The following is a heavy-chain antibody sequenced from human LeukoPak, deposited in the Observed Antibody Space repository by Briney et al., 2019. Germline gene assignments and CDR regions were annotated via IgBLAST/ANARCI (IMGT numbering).Heavy chain of an antibody. Sequence: GASVKVSCQASGCTFTSYGISWVRQAPGQGLEWMGWISAYNGNTNYAQKLQGRVTMTTDTSTSTAYMELRSLRSDDTAVYYCARYYDILTGYYAAYYYYSGMDVWGQGATVTVSS. J-gene: IGHJ6*02. CDR1: GCTFTSYG. CDR3: ARYYDILTGYYAAYYYYSGMDV. D-gene: IGHD3-9*01. CDR2: ISAYNGNT. V-gene: IGHV1-18*01.